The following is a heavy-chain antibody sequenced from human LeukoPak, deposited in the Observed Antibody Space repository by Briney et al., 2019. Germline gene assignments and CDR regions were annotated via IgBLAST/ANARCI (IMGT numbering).Heavy chain of an antibody. CDR2: IKSKTDGGTT. V-gene: IGHV3-15*01. D-gene: IGHD2-15*01. J-gene: IGHJ4*02. CDR1: GFTFSNAW. CDR3: TIGYCSGGSCYGYYFDY. Sequence: GSLRLSCAASGFTFSNAWMSWVRQAPGKGLEWVGRIKSKTDGGTTDYAAPVKGRFTISRDDSKNTLYLQMNSLKTEDTAVYYCTIGYCSGGSCYGYYFDYWGQGTPVTVSS.